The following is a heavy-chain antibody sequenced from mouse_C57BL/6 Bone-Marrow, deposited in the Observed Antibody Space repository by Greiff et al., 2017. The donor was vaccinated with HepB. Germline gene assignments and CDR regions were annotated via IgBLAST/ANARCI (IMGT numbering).Heavy chain of an antibody. D-gene: IGHD1-1*01. CDR2: IDPANGNT. Sequence: VHVKQSVAELVRPGASVKLSCTASGFNIKNTYMHWVKQRPEQGLEWIGRIDPANGNTKYAPKFQGKATITADTSSNTAYLQLSSLTSEDTAIYYCARDYYYGSPRFAYWGQGTLVTVSA. CDR3: ARDYYYGSPRFAY. V-gene: IGHV14-3*01. CDR1: GFNIKNTY. J-gene: IGHJ3*01.